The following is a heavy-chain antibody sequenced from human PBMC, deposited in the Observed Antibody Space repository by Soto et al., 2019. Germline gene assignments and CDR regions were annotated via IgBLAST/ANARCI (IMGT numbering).Heavy chain of an antibody. D-gene: IGHD3-16*01. CDR1: GFTFSSFA. CDR3: ARGGRGLRGAFDV. V-gene: IGHV3-30*04. J-gene: IGHJ3*01. CDR2: ISFHGLSH. Sequence: QEILVESGGGVVQSGTSLRLSCAASGFTFSSFAMHWPPPPPAKGPEPVSTISFHGLSHFYADSVRGRVTVSRDNSKNTLYLQLDSLRPDDTAVYSCARGGRGLRGAFDVWGQGTEVSVS.